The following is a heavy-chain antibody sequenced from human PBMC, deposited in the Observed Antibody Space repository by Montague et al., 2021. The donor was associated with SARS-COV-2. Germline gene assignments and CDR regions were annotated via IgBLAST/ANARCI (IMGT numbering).Heavy chain of an antibody. Sequence: SETLSLTCTLSGRSISSYYWSWIRQPPGKGLEWIGYIYYSGSTNYNPSLKSRVTISVDTSKNQFSLKLSSVTAADTAVYYCARGSGWMGNAFDIWGQGTMVTVSS. J-gene: IGHJ3*02. CDR2: IYYSGST. CDR1: GRSISSYY. V-gene: IGHV4-59*01. CDR3: ARGSGWMGNAFDI. D-gene: IGHD6-19*01.